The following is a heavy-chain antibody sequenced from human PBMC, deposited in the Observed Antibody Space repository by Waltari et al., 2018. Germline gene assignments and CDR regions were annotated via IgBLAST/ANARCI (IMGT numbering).Heavy chain of an antibody. CDR2: ISYDGSTK. V-gene: IGHV3-30*01. J-gene: IGHJ5*02. Sequence: QVQLVESGGGGVQPGRSLRLSCAASGFTFSSYAMHWVRQAPGKGIEWVAVISYDGSTKYYADSVKGRFTISRDNSKNTLYLQMNSLGAEDTAVYYCARDAGLEFDPWGQGTLVTVSS. CDR1: GFTFSSYA. CDR3: ARDAGLEFDP.